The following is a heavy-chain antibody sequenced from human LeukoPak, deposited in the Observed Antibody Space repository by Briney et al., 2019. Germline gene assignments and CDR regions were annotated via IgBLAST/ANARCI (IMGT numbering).Heavy chain of an antibody. CDR3: ARTQQLVLRSPLDP. J-gene: IGHJ5*02. CDR2: MNPNSGNT. CDR1: GYTFTSYD. V-gene: IGHV1-8*03. D-gene: IGHD6-13*01. Sequence: ASVKVSCKASGYTFTSYDINWVRQATGQGLEWMGWMNPNSGNTGYAQKFQGGITITRNTSISTAYMELSNLKSEDTAVYYCARTQQLVLRSPLDPWGQGTLVTVSS.